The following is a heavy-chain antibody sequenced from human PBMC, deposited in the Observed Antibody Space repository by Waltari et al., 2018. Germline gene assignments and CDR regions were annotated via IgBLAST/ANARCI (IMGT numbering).Heavy chain of an antibody. Sequence: QVQLVESGGGVVQPGRSLRLSCAAYGFTFSSYAMHWVRTAPGKGLEWVAVISYDGSNKYYADSVKGRFTISRDNSKNTLYLQMNSLRAEDTAVYYCARGRGWGDWYFDLWGRGTLVTVSS. CDR3: ARGRGWGDWYFDL. J-gene: IGHJ2*01. D-gene: IGHD6-19*01. CDR2: ISYDGSNK. V-gene: IGHV3-30-3*01. CDR1: GFTFSSYA.